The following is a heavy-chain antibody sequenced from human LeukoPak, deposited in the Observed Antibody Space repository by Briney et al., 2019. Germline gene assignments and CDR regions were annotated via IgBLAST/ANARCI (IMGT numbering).Heavy chain of an antibody. V-gene: IGHV4-59*08. CDR1: GASISSYY. D-gene: IGHD6-13*01. CDR3: ARHGGIAAAGRNWFDP. CDR2: SYYSGST. J-gene: IGHJ5*02. Sequence: PSETLSLTCTVSGASISSYYWSWIRQPPGKGLEWIGYSYYSGSTNYTPSLKSRVTISVDTSKNQFSLKLSSVTAADTAVYYCARHGGIAAAGRNWFDPWGQGTLVTVSS.